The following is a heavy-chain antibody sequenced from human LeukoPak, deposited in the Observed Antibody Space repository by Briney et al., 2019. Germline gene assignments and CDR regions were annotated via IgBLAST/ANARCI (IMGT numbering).Heavy chain of an antibody. J-gene: IGHJ6*03. CDR2: MNPNSGNT. CDR1: GYTFTSYD. CDR3: ARHGHYDFWREFYYYYYSMDV. V-gene: IGHV1-8*01. Sequence: ASVKVSCKASGYTFTSYDINWVRQATGQGLEWMGWMNPNSGNTGYAQKFQGRVTMTRNTSISTAYMELSSLRSEDTAVYYCARHGHYDFWREFYYYYYSMDVWGKGTTVTVSS. D-gene: IGHD3-3*01.